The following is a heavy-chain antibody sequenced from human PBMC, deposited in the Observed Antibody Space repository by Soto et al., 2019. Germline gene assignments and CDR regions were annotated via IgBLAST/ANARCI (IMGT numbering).Heavy chain of an antibody. CDR2: IYYSGST. CDR3: ARGSGYDILSVYYTNDYYYYMDF. Sequence: PSETLSLTCTVSGGSTSSYYWSWIRQPPGKGLEWIGYIYYSGSTNYNPSLKSRVTISVDTSKNQFSLKLSSVTAADTAVYYCARGSGYDILSVYYTNDYYYYMDFWGQGTTVTVSS. V-gene: IGHV4-59*01. CDR1: GGSTSSYY. D-gene: IGHD3-9*01. J-gene: IGHJ6*03.